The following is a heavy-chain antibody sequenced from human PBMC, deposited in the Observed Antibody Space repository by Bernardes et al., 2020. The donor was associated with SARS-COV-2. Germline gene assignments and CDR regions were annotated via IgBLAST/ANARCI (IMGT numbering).Heavy chain of an antibody. V-gene: IGHV3-30-3*01. CDR2: ISYDGSNK. CDR1: GFTFSSYA. J-gene: IGHJ3*02. CDR3: ARVTPTFDI. Sequence: GSLRLSCAASGFTFSSYAMHWVRQAPGKGLEWVAVISYDGSNKYYADSVKGRFTISRDNSKNTLYLQMNSLRAEDTAVYYCARVTPTFDIWGQGTMVTVSS.